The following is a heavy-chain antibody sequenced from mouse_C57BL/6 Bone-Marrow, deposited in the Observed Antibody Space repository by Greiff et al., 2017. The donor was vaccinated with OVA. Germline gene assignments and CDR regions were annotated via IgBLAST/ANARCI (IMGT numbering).Heavy chain of an antibody. V-gene: IGHV1-9*01. CDR3: ARPRWLLPPWYFDV. D-gene: IGHD2-3*01. J-gene: IGHJ1*03. CDR2: ILPGSGST. CDR1: GYTFTGYW. Sequence: VKLVESGAELMKPGASVKLSCKATGYTFTGYWIAWVKQRPGHGLAWIGAILPGSGSTNYNAKFKGKATFTADTSSNKDYIQRGSLTTEDSAIYYCARPRWLLPPWYFDVWGTGTTVTVSS.